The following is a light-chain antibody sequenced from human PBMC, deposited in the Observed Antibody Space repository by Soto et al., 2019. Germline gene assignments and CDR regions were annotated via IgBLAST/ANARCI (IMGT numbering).Light chain of an antibody. V-gene: IGLV1-40*01. J-gene: IGLJ2*01. CDR1: SSNIGAGYD. CDR3: QSYDSSLSGSRGNVV. Sequence: QSVLTQPPSVSGPPGQRVTISCTGSSSNIGAGYDVHWYQQLPGTAPKLLIYGNSNRPSGVPDRFSGSKSGTSASLAITGLQAEDEADYYCQSYDSSLSGSRGNVVFGGGTKLTVL. CDR2: GNS.